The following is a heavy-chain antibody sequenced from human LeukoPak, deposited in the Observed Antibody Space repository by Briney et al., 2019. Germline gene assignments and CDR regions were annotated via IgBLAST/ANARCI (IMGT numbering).Heavy chain of an antibody. CDR1: GFALDDYV. D-gene: IGHD2-2*01. V-gene: IGHV3-9*01. CDR3: TRDFCTGCNYYFYGMDV. CDR2: ISGDSANI. J-gene: IGHJ6*02. Sequence: GGSLRLSCTASGFALDDYVMHWVRQTPGGGLEWVSGISGDSANIGYADSVKGRFTISRDNGKNSLYLQMNSLTTEDTALYYCTRDFCTGCNYYFYGMDVWGRGTTVTVSS.